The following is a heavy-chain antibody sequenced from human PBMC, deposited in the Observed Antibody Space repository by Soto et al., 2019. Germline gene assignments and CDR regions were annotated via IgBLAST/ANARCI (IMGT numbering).Heavy chain of an antibody. J-gene: IGHJ4*02. CDR1: GFTFSSYG. D-gene: IGHD2-15*01. CDR3: AREGRDAKGFDY. CDR2: IWYDGSNK. V-gene: IGHV3-33*01. Sequence: PGGSLRLSCAASGFTFSSYGMHWVRQAPGKGLEWVAVIWYDGSNKYYADSVKGRFTISRDNSKNTLYLQMNSLRAEDTAVYYCAREGRDAKGFDYWGQGTLVTVSS.